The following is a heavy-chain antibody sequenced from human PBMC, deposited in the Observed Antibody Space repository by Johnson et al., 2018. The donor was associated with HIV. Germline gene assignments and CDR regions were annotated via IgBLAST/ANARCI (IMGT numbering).Heavy chain of an antibody. Sequence: VQLVESGGGLVQPGGSLRLSCAASGFTVSSNYMSWVRQAPGEGLEWVSIIYSGGTTYYAESVTGRSVFSRDNSKNTLYLQMTSLRAEDTAVYYCAKYGDYDILPLGDAFDIWGQGTMVTVSS. D-gene: IGHD3-9*01. V-gene: IGHV3-66*01. CDR3: AKYGDYDILPLGDAFDI. CDR1: GFTVSSNY. CDR2: IYSGGTT. J-gene: IGHJ3*02.